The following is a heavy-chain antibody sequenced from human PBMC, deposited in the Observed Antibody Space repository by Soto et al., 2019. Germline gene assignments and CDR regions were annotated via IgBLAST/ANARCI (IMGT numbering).Heavy chain of an antibody. CDR2: ISSSGSTI. D-gene: IGHD6-19*01. Sequence: GGSLRLSCAASGFTFSDYYMSWIRQAPGKGLEWVSYISSSGSTIYYADSVKGRFTISRDNAKNSLYLQMNSLRAEDTAVYYCASLTVAGTPGYYYYGMDVWGQGTTVTVS. CDR1: GFTFSDYY. J-gene: IGHJ6*02. V-gene: IGHV3-11*04. CDR3: ASLTVAGTPGYYYYGMDV.